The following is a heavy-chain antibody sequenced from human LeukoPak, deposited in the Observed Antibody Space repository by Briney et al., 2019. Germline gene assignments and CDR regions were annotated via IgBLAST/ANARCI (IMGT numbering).Heavy chain of an antibody. V-gene: IGHV3-48*04. CDR2: ISSSGSTI. J-gene: IGHJ6*04. CDR1: GFTFSSYS. Sequence: GGSLRLSCAASGFTFSSYSINWVRQAPGKGLEWVSYISSSGSTIYYADSVKGRFTISRDNAKDSLYLQMNSLRAEDTAVYYCAELGITMIGGVWGKGTTVTISS. CDR3: AELGITMIGGV. D-gene: IGHD3-10*02.